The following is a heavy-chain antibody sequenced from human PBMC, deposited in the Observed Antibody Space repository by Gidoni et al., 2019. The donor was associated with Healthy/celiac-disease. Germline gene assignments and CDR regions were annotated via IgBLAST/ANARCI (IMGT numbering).Heavy chain of an antibody. J-gene: IGHJ4*02. CDR1: GGSFSGYY. V-gene: IGHV4-34*01. CDR3: ARLRQWLVRYLDY. CDR2: INHSGST. Sequence: QVQLQQWGAGLLTPSETLSPTFAVSGGSFSGYYWSWIRPPPGKGLEWLGAINHSGSTNYNPSLKSRVTIAVDTSKNQFSLKLSSVTAADTAVYYCARLRQWLVRYLDYWGQGTLVTVSS. D-gene: IGHD6-19*01.